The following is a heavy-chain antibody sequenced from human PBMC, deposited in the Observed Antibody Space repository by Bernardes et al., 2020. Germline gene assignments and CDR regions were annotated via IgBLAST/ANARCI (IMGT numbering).Heavy chain of an antibody. V-gene: IGHV3-74*03. Sequence: GGSLRLSCVASGFTFSSDCMHWVRQAPGKGLVWVSRINTDGSTTAYADSMKGRFTVSRDNAKNTLYLQMNSLRAEDTAVYYCGRSGYYMDYWGQGTLVTVSS. D-gene: IGHD3-22*01. CDR2: INTDGSTT. CDR1: GFTFSSDC. CDR3: GRSGYYMDY. J-gene: IGHJ4*02.